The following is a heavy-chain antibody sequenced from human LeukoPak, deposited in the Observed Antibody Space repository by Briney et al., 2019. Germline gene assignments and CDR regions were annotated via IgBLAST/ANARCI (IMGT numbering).Heavy chain of an antibody. CDR3: AREDITTAYYFDY. V-gene: IGHV3-48*03. CDR2: ISSSGSTI. D-gene: IGHD1-20*01. CDR1: GFIFSSYE. Sequence: PGGSLRLSCAASGFIFSSYEMNWVRQAPGKGLEWVSYISSSGSTIYYADSVKGRFTISRGNAKNSLYLQMNSLRAEDTAVYYCAREDITTAYYFDYWGQGTLVTVSS. J-gene: IGHJ4*02.